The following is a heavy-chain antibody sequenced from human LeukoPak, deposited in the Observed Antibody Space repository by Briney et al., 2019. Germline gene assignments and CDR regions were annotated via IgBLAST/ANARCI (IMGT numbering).Heavy chain of an antibody. CDR2: INWNGGSS. V-gene: IGHV3-20*04. J-gene: IGHJ4*02. D-gene: IGHD1-26*01. Sequence: RPGGSLRLSCAASGFTFDDYGMSWVRQAPGKGLEWVSGINWNGGSSGYADSVKGRFTISRDNAKNSLYLQMNSLRAEDTALYYCARASLGATSSGFLDYWGQGTLVTVSS. CDR1: GFTFDDYG. CDR3: ARASLGATSSGFLDY.